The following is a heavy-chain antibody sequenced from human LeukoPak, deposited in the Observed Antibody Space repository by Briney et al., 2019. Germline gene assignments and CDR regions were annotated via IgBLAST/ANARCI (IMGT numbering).Heavy chain of an antibody. D-gene: IGHD3-22*01. Sequence: NPSETLSLTCTVSGGSISSTFYYWGWIRQPPGKGLEWIGSINYSGSTYYNPSLKSRVTISVDTSMNQFSLKLSSVTAADTAVYYCARDYYDRGGYFWYFDLWGRGTLVTVSS. V-gene: IGHV4-39*07. J-gene: IGHJ2*01. CDR3: ARDYYDRGGYFWYFDL. CDR2: INYSGST. CDR1: GGSISSTFYY.